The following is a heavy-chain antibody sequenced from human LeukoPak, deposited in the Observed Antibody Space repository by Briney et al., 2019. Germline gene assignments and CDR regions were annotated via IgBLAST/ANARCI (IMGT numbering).Heavy chain of an antibody. V-gene: IGHV4-61*02. J-gene: IGHJ3*02. Sequence: PSQTLSLTCTGSGGPISSGSYYSSWFRRPAGKGLEWLGRIYTSGSTNYNPSLKSRVTISVDTSKNQFSLKLSSVTAADTAVYYCARFSDFWSGSLDAFDIWGQGTMVTVSS. CDR1: GGPISSGSYY. CDR2: IYTSGST. D-gene: IGHD3-3*01. CDR3: ARFSDFWSGSLDAFDI.